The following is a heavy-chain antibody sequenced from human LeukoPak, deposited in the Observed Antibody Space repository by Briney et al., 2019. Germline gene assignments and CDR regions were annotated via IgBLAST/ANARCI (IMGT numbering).Heavy chain of an antibody. J-gene: IGHJ3*02. D-gene: IGHD3-16*01. CDR1: GGSISSGGYY. Sequence: SETLSLTCTVSGGSISSGGYYWSWLRQPPGRGLEWIGYIYHSGSTYYNPSLKSRVTISVDRSKNQFSLKLSSVTAADTAVYYCARAGFRLWGAFDIWGQGTILTVSS. CDR2: IYHSGST. V-gene: IGHV4-30-2*01. CDR3: ARAGFRLWGAFDI.